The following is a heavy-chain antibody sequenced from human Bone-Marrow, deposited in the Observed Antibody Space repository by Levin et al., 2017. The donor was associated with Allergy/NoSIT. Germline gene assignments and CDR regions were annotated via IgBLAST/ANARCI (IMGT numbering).Heavy chain of an antibody. CDR1: GYTFTSYD. V-gene: IGHV1-18*01. J-gene: IGHJ5*02. Sequence: VASVKVSCKASGYTFTSYDMPWVRQAPGQGLEWLGWISPYNITPKYAQKFQGRVTMTTDTSTGTAYLELRSLQSDDTAVYYCARDRGESCVLWSGYRWFDPWGQGTLVTVSS. CDR2: ISPYNITP. D-gene: IGHD3-3*01. CDR3: ARDRGESCVLWSGYRWFDP.